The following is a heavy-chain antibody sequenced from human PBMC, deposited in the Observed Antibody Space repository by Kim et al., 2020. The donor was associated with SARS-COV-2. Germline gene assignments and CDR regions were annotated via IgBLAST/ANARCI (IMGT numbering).Heavy chain of an antibody. Sequence: VKGRFTIARDNVKNSLYLQMNSLRDEETAVYYCARENPLYSSGWHNWIDPWGQGTLVTVSS. CDR3: ARENPLYSSGWHNWIDP. J-gene: IGHJ5*02. V-gene: IGHV3-48*02. D-gene: IGHD6-19*01.